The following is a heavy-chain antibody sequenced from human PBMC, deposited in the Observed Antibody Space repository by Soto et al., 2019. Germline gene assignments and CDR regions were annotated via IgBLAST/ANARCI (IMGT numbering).Heavy chain of an antibody. CDR1: GGSFSGYY. CDR2: INHSGST. Sequence: SETLSLTCAVYGGSFSGYYWSWIRQPPGKGLEWIGEINHSGSTNYNPSLKSRVTISVDTSKNQFSLKLSSVTAADTAVYYCASIRLRENSSKAAGTFSKWRYYYGMDVWGQGTTVTVSS. J-gene: IGHJ6*02. CDR3: ASIRLRENSSKAAGTFSKWRYYYGMDV. D-gene: IGHD6-13*01. V-gene: IGHV4-34*01.